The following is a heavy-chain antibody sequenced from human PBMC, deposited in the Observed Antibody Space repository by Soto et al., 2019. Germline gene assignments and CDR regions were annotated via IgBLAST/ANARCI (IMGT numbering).Heavy chain of an antibody. CDR3: ATSSSWVNWFDP. CDR2: IYYSGRT. D-gene: IGHD6-13*01. J-gene: IGHJ5*02. Sequence: QVQLQESGPGLVKPSETLSLTCTVSGGSISSYYWSWIRQPPGKGLEWIGYIYYSGRTSYNPSLKSRVTMSVDTSKNQISLNLSSVTAADTAVYYCATSSSWVNWFDPWGQGTLVTVSS. CDR1: GGSISSYY. V-gene: IGHV4-59*01.